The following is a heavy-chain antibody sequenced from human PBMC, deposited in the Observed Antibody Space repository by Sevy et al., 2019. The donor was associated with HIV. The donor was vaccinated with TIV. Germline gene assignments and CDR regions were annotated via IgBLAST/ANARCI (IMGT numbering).Heavy chain of an antibody. CDR1: GFTFSSYA. CDR2: ISGSGGST. CDR3: AKDLSDDSSGYYSGFGYFDL. Sequence: GGSLRLSCAASGFTFSSYAMSWVRQAPGKGLEWVSAISGSGGSTYYADSVKGRFTISRDNSKNTRYLQMNSLRAEDTAVYYCAKDLSDDSSGYYSGFGYFDLWGRGTLVTVSS. D-gene: IGHD3-22*01. J-gene: IGHJ2*01. V-gene: IGHV3-23*01.